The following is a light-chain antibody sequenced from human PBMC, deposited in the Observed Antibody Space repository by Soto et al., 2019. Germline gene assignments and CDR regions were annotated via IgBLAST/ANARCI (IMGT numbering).Light chain of an antibody. CDR3: QQYTDWPLT. J-gene: IGKJ4*01. Sequence: EILMTQSPATLSVSPGERATLSCRASQSVSNYLDWYQQKPGQAPRLLSYDASTRATGSPARFSGTGSGSAFTLTICSLQSADFEVYYCQQYTDWPLTFGGGTKVEIK. V-gene: IGKV3D-15*01. CDR1: QSVSNY. CDR2: DAS.